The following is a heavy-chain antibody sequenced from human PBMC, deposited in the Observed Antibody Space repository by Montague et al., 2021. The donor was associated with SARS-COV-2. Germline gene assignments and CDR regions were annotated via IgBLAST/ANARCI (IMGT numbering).Heavy chain of an antibody. CDR1: GFSLRTSGVG. Sequence: PALVKPTQTLTLTCSFSGFSLRTSGVGVGWIRQPPGKALEWLALIYWDDDKRYSPSLKSRLTITKDTSKNQVVLTMTNMDPVDIATYYCAHRIARHYDTSAYLWCPFDFWGQGTLVTVSS. V-gene: IGHV2-5*02. CDR3: AHRIARHYDTSAYLWCPFDF. D-gene: IGHD3-22*01. J-gene: IGHJ4*02. CDR2: IYWDDDK.